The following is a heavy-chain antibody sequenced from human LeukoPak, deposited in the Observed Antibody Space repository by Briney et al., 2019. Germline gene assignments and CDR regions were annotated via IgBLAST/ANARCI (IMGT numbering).Heavy chain of an antibody. V-gene: IGHV3-23*01. D-gene: IGHD3-10*01. CDR1: GFTFSSYA. CDR3: AKDLRVTRIRFEY. Sequence: GGSLLLSCAASGFTFSSYAMSWVRQAPGKGLEWVSAISGSGGSTYYADSVKGRFTISRDNSKHTLYLQMNSLRAEDTAVYYCAKDLRVTRIRFEYWGQGTLVTVSS. J-gene: IGHJ4*02. CDR2: ISGSGGST.